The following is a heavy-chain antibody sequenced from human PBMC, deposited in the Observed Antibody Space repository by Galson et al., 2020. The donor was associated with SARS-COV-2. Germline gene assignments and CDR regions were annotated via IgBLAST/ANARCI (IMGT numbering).Heavy chain of an antibody. CDR1: AGSISSYY. D-gene: IGHD2-21*02. Sequence: SETMSLTCTVSAGSISSYYWSWIRQPHGKGLEWIGSIYYSGSTNYNTSLKSRVIISVDTSKNQFSLKLSSVTAADTAVYYCARVMALYGGNSDSYRYNNWFDPWGQGTLVTVSS. CDR3: ARVMALYGGNSDSYRYNNWFDP. J-gene: IGHJ5*02. CDR2: IYYSGST. V-gene: IGHV4-59*01.